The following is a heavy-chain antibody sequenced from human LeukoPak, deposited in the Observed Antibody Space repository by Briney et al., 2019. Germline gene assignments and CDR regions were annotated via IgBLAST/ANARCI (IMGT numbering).Heavy chain of an antibody. Sequence: SSETLSLTCTVSGGSISSNSYYWGWIRQPPGKGLEWIGSIYYSGSTYYKSSLKSRVTMSVDTSKNQFSLKLSSVTAADTAVYYCAGGGAMVRGVPGDYWGQGTLVTVSS. CDR3: AGGGAMVRGVPGDY. CDR1: GGSISSNSYY. CDR2: IYYSGST. V-gene: IGHV4-39*01. J-gene: IGHJ4*02. D-gene: IGHD3-10*01.